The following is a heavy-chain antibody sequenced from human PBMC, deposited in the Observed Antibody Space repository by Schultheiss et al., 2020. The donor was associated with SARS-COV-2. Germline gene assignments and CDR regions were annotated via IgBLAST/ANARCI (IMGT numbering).Heavy chain of an antibody. J-gene: IGHJ4*02. CDR3: ATKESGHSHGFGC. CDR1: GFSFSSHW. Sequence: GESLKISCEASGFSFSSHWIYWVRQAPGKGLVCVSRINSEGSTTIYADSVKGRFSISRDNAKNTVSLQMNSLRAEDTAVYYCATKESGHSHGFGCWGQGTLVTVAS. CDR2: INSEGSTT. V-gene: IGHV3-74*01. D-gene: IGHD5-18*01.